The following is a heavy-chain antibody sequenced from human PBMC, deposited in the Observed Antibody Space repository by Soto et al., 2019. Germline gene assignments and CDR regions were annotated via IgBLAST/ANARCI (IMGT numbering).Heavy chain of an antibody. CDR1: GFTFSSYA. J-gene: IGHJ3*02. CDR2: ISGSGGST. Sequence: GGSLRLSCAASGFTFSSYAMSWVRQAPGKGLEWVSAISGSGGSTHYADSVKGRFTISRDNSKNTLYLQMNSLRAEDTAVYYCASDIVVLPGRGAFDIWGQGTMVTVSS. V-gene: IGHV3-23*01. D-gene: IGHD2-2*01. CDR3: ASDIVVLPGRGAFDI.